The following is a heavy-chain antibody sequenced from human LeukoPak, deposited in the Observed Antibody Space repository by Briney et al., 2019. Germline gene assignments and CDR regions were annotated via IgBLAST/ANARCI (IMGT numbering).Heavy chain of an antibody. CDR3: VRKLGGYSYGYSYYFDY. D-gene: IGHD5-18*01. J-gene: IGHJ4*02. V-gene: IGHV5-51*01. CDR2: IYPGDSDT. Sequence: GESLKISCKGSGYSFTSYWIGWVRQMPGKGLEWMGIIYPGDSDTRYSPSFQGQVTISADKSISTAYLQWSSLKASDTAMYYCVRKLGGYSYGYSYYFDYWGQGTLVTVSS. CDR1: GYSFTSYW.